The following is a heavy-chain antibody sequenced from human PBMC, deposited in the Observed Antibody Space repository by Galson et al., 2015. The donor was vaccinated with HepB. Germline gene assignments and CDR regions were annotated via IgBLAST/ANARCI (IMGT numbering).Heavy chain of an antibody. Sequence: SLRLSCAASGFTFSSYAMHWVRQAPGKGLEYVSAISSNGGSTYYANSVKGRFTISRDNSKNTLYLQMGSLRAEDMAVYYCARAGVGGRVAYYGSGYYFDYWGQGTLVTVSS. D-gene: IGHD3-10*01. CDR2: ISSNGGST. V-gene: IGHV3-64*01. CDR1: GFTFSSYA. J-gene: IGHJ4*02. CDR3: ARAGVGGRVAYYGSGYYFDY.